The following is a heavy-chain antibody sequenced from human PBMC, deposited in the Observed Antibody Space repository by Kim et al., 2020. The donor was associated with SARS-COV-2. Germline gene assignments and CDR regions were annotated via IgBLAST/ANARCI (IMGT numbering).Heavy chain of an antibody. CDR1: GGSFSGYY. Sequence: SETLSLTCAVYGGSFSGYYWSWIRQPPGKGLEWIGEINHSGSTNYNPSLKSRVTISVDTSKNQFSLKLSSVTAADTAVYYCAREGEFLPQRPRNYDYWGQGTLVTVSS. V-gene: IGHV4-34*01. D-gene: IGHD3-16*01. CDR2: INHSGST. CDR3: AREGEFLPQRPRNYDY. J-gene: IGHJ4*02.